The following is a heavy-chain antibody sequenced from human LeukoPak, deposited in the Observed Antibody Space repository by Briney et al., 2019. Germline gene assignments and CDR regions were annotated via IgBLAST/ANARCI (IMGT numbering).Heavy chain of an antibody. CDR1: GGSISSGSYY. J-gene: IGHJ4*02. D-gene: IGHD3-16*01. CDR2: IYYSGST. CDR3: ARRLFGDSEDY. V-gene: IGHV4-39*07. Sequence: SETLSLTCTVSGGSISSGSYYWSWIRQPAGKGLEWIGSIYYSGSTYYNPSLKSRVTISVDTSKNQFSLKLSSVTAADTAVYYCARRLFGDSEDYWGQGTLVTVSS.